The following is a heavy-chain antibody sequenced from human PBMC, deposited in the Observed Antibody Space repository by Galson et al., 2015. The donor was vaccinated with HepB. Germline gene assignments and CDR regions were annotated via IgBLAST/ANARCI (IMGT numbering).Heavy chain of an antibody. CDR3: ARDRETGSYYTYGVGV. Sequence: SLRLSCAASGFTFSSYGMHWVRQVPGKGLEWVAVICYDGSYKYFADSVKGRFTISRDNSKNTLYLQMNSLRAEDTAVYYCARDRETGSYYTYGVGVWGLGTTVTVSS. J-gene: IGHJ6*02. CDR1: GFTFSSYG. V-gene: IGHV3-33*01. D-gene: IGHD3-10*01. CDR2: ICYDGSYK.